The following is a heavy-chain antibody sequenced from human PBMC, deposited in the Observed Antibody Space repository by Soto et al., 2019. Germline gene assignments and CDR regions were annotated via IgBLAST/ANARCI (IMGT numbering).Heavy chain of an antibody. CDR3: ASTLPSRYSSGQGAFDI. CDR2: INPNSGGT. Sequence: ASVKVSCKASGYTFTGYYMHWVRQAPGQGLEWMGWINPNSGGTNYAQKFQGWVTMTRDTSISTAYMELSRLRSDDTAVYYCASTLPSRYSSGQGAFDIWGQGTMVTVSS. CDR1: GYTFTGYY. V-gene: IGHV1-2*04. J-gene: IGHJ3*02. D-gene: IGHD6-25*01.